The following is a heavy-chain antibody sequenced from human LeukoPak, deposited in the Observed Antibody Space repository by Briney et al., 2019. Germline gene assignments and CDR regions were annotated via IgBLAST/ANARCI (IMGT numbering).Heavy chain of an antibody. CDR2: ISYDGSNK. CDR1: EFTFSSHT. Sequence: GGSLRLSCAASEFTFSSHTMPWVRQAPGKGLEWVALISYDGSNKYYADSVKGRFTISRDNSKNTLYLQMNSLRAEDTAMYYCAREPSRSAYFDYGGQGTLVTVSS. J-gene: IGHJ4*02. V-gene: IGHV3-30-3*01. D-gene: IGHD3-22*01. CDR3: AREPSRSAYFDY.